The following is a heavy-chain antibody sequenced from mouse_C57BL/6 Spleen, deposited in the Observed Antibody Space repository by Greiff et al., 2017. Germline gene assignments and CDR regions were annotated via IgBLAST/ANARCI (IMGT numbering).Heavy chain of an antibody. CDR2: IYPGDGDT. V-gene: IGHV1-80*01. CDR3: ASLYYYGEGAMDY. D-gene: IGHD1-1*01. J-gene: IGHJ4*01. Sequence: VKLQESGAELVKPGASVKISCKASGYAFSSYWMNWVKQRPGKGLEWIGQIYPGDGDTNYNGKFKGKATLTADKSSSTAYMQLSSLTSEDSAVYFCASLYYYGEGAMDYWGQGTSVTVSS. CDR1: GYAFSSYW.